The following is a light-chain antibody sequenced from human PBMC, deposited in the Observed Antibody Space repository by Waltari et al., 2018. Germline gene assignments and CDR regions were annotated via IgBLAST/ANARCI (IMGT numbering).Light chain of an antibody. Sequence: QSALTQPASVSGSPGQSITISCTGTSNAVGSYNLVPWYQQYPGKAPTLMIYEVTKRPSGVSSRFSGSNSGNTASLTISGLQAEDEADYYCSSYAGSTTLVIFGGGTKLTV. V-gene: IGLV2-23*02. J-gene: IGLJ2*01. CDR2: EVT. CDR3: SSYAGSTTLVI. CDR1: SNAVGSYNL.